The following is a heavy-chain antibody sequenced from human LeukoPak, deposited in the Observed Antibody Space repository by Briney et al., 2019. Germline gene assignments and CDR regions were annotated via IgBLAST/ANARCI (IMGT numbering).Heavy chain of an antibody. J-gene: IGHJ6*03. D-gene: IGHD1-26*01. CDR3: AKDVGVVSYYYMDV. V-gene: IGHV3-9*01. Sequence: GGSLRLSCAASGFTFDDYAMHWVRQAPGKGLEWVSGISWNSGSIGYADSVKGRFTISRDNAKNSLYLQMNSLRAEDTALYYCAKDVGVVSYYYMDVWGKGTTVTVSS. CDR1: GFTFDDYA. CDR2: ISWNSGSI.